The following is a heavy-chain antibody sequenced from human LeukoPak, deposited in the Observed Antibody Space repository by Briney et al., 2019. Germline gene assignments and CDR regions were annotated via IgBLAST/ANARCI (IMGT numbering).Heavy chain of an antibody. V-gene: IGHV3-72*01. J-gene: IGHJ4*02. Sequence: GGSLRLSCAASGFIFSDYYMDWVRQAPGKGLEWVGRIRNKANSHTTEYAASVKGRFTISRDDSKNSLYLQMNSLKTEDTAVYYCARVKAAGAAGAYYFDYWGQGTLVTVSS. CDR1: GFIFSDYY. D-gene: IGHD6-13*01. CDR3: ARVKAAGAAGAYYFDY. CDR2: IRNKANSHTT.